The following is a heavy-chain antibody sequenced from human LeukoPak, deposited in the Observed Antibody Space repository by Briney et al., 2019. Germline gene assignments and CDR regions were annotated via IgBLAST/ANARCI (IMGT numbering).Heavy chain of an antibody. D-gene: IGHD1-7*01. CDR2: IHKDGSAK. J-gene: IGHJ4*02. Sequence: GGSLRLSCGASGFPFSGYWMSWVRQAPGKGLEWVANIHKDGSAKRYVDSVKGRFTISRDNSKNTLYLQMNSLRAEDTAVYYCAKETTSYWGQGTLVTVSS. V-gene: IGHV3-7*03. CDR1: GFPFSGYW. CDR3: AKETTSY.